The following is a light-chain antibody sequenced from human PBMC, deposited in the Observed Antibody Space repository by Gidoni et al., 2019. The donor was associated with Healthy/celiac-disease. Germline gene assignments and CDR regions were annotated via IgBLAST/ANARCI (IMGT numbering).Light chain of an antibody. Sequence: DIQMTQSPSSLSASVGDRVTITCRASQSISSYLNWYQQKPGQAPKLLIYAASSLPSGVPSRFSGSGSGTDFTLTISRLQPEDFAAYYCQQSDSTPRTFGQGTKLEIK. V-gene: IGKV1-39*01. CDR3: QQSDSTPRT. CDR1: QSISSY. CDR2: AAS. J-gene: IGKJ2*01.